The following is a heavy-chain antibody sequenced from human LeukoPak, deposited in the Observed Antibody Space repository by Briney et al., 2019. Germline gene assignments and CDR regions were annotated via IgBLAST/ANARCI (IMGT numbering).Heavy chain of an antibody. CDR3: AKGTYYYDSSAHPGFDY. CDR1: GFTFSSYG. V-gene: IGHV3-30*18. Sequence: GGSLRLSCAASGFTFSSYGMHWVRQAPGKGLEWVAVISYDGSNKYYADSVKGRFTISRDNSKNTLYLQMNSLRAEDTAVYYCAKGTYYYDSSAHPGFDYWGQGTLVTVSS. D-gene: IGHD3-22*01. CDR2: ISYDGSNK. J-gene: IGHJ4*02.